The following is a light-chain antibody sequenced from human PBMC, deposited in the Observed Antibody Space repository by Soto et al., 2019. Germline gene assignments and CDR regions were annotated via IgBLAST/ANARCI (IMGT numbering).Light chain of an antibody. CDR2: GAS. V-gene: IGKV3-20*01. CDR1: QRISSTY. Sequence: EIVLTQSPATPSLSPGERATLSCRASQRISSTYLAWYHQKPGQAPRLLIYGASSRATGIPDRFNGSGSGTDFTLTISRLEPEDFAVYYCQQYGRSHTFGGGTKVEIK. J-gene: IGKJ4*01. CDR3: QQYGRSHT.